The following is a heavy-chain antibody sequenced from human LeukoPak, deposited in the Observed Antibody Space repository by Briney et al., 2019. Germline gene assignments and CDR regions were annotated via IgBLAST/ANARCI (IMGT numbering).Heavy chain of an antibody. Sequence: ASVKVSCKASGYTFTGYYMHWVRQAPGQGLEWMGWINPNSGGTNYAQKFQGWATMTRDTSISTAYMELSRLRSDDTAVYYCARDYSSSSVGFDYWGQGTLVTVSS. CDR1: GYTFTGYY. D-gene: IGHD6-6*01. CDR3: ARDYSSSSVGFDY. CDR2: INPNSGGT. V-gene: IGHV1-2*04. J-gene: IGHJ4*02.